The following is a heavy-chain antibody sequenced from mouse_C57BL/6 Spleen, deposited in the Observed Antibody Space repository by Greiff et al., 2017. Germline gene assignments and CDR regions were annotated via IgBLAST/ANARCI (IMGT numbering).Heavy chain of an antibody. J-gene: IGHJ3*01. CDR2: ISNGGGST. Sequence: EVKLQESGGGLVQPGGSLKLSCAASGFTFSDYYMYWVRQTPEKRLEWVAYISNGGGSTYYPDTVKGRFTISRDNAKNTLYLQMSRLKSEDTAMYYCAKPYYYGSSPLADWGQGTLVTVSA. CDR1: GFTFSDYY. V-gene: IGHV5-12*01. D-gene: IGHD1-1*01. CDR3: AKPYYYGSSPLAD.